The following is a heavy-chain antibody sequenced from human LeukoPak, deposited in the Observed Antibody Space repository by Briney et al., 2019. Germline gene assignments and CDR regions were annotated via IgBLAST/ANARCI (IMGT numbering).Heavy chain of an antibody. Sequence: PGGSLRLSCAASGFSFSEFGIHWVRQAPGKGLEWVAVLSPRANHVYYADSVQGRLAISRDDSKNTVYLQTNSLRDEETAVYYCARDWIDRSLDYWGLGNLVTVSS. CDR2: LSPRANHV. CDR3: ARDWIDRSLDY. J-gene: IGHJ4*02. CDR1: GFSFSEFG. D-gene: IGHD2-2*03. V-gene: IGHV3-30*12.